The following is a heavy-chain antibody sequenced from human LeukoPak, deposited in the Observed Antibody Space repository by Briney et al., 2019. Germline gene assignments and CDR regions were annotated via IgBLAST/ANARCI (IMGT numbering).Heavy chain of an antibody. V-gene: IGHV7-4-1*02. Sequence: GASVKVSCKASGYTFTSYAMNWVRQAPGQGLEWMGWINTNTGNPTYAQGFTGRFVFSLDTSVSTAYLQISSLKAEDTAVYYCARGQSMVRGVIITRHFDYWGQGTLVTVSS. D-gene: IGHD3-10*01. CDR2: INTNTGNP. CDR3: ARGQSMVRGVIITRHFDY. CDR1: GYTFTSYA. J-gene: IGHJ4*02.